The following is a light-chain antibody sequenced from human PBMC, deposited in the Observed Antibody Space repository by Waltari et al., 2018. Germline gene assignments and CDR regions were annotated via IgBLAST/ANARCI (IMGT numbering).Light chain of an antibody. CDR2: ESS. Sequence: EIVLTQSPATLALSPGERATLSCRASQSVSTSLAWCQQKPGQAPRLLIYESSNRATDIPARFIGSGSGTDFTLTISSLGPEDFAGYYCQQRYYWYTFGQGTKLEIK. CDR1: QSVSTS. J-gene: IGKJ2*01. CDR3: QQRYYWYT. V-gene: IGKV3-11*01.